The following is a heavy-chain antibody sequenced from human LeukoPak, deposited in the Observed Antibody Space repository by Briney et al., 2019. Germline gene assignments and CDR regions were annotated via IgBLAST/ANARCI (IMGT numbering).Heavy chain of an antibody. D-gene: IGHD3-22*01. J-gene: IGHJ5*02. V-gene: IGHV1-2*02. CDR3: ARRVDYYDSSGYYNWFDP. Sequence: ASVKVSCKASGYTFTGYYMHWVRQAPGQGLEWMGWINPNSGGTNYAQKFQGRVTMTRDTSISTAYMELSRPRSDDTAVYYCARRVDYYDSSGYYNWFDPWGQGTLVTVSS. CDR1: GYTFTGYY. CDR2: INPNSGGT.